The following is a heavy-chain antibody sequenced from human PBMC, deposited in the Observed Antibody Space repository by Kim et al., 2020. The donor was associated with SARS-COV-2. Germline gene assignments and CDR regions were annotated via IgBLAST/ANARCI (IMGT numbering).Heavy chain of an antibody. CDR1: GGSISSYY. J-gene: IGHJ6*02. Sequence: SETLSLTCTVSGGSISSYYWSWIRQPPGKGLEWIGYIYYSGSTNYNPSLKSRVTISVDTSKNQFSLKLSSVTAADTAVYYCARGGRIYSYQQKGPYYYYGMDVWGQGTTVTVSS. CDR3: ARGGRIYSYQQKGPYYYYGMDV. V-gene: IGHV4-59*01. CDR2: IYYSGST. D-gene: IGHD5-18*01.